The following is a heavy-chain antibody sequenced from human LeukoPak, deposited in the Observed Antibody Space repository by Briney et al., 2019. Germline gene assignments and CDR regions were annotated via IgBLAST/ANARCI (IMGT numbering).Heavy chain of an antibody. D-gene: IGHD6-13*01. CDR2: IKSDGSST. J-gene: IGHJ4*02. Sequence: GGSLRLSCAASGFTFSRYWMHWVRQAPGKGLVWVSCIKSDGSSTSIADSAKGRFTISRDNAKKTLYLQMNSLRPEDTALYYCAKDYGYSSSWYDYWGQGTLVTVSS. CDR3: AKDYGYSSSWYDY. V-gene: IGHV3-74*01. CDR1: GFTFSRYW.